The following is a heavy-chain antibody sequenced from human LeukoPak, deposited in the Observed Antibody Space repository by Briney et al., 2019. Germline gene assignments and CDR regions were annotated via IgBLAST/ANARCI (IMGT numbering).Heavy chain of an antibody. CDR2: ISGSAHKI. CDR1: EFTFSSYS. D-gene: IGHD5-18*01. J-gene: IGHJ4*02. CDR3: AGRPTGYSSGYIH. Sequence: GGSLRLSCAASEFTFSSYSMNWVRQAPEKGLDWVSVISGSAHKIRYADSVKGRFTISRDNSENIVYLQMNNLRVEDTAVYYCAGRPTGYSSGYIHWGQGTLVTVSS. V-gene: IGHV3-23*01.